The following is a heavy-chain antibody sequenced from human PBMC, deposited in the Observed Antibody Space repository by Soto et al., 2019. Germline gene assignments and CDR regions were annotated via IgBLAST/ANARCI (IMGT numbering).Heavy chain of an antibody. J-gene: IGHJ4*02. D-gene: IGHD6-19*01. V-gene: IGHV4-30-4*01. Sequence: SETLSLTCTVSGGSINSVDYYWSWIRQPPGKGLEWIGYIYYSGSTYYNPSLKSRVTISVDTSKNQFSLKLSSVTAADTAVYYCASSGWWYFDYWGQGTLVTVSS. CDR3: ASSGWWYFDY. CDR1: GGSINSVDYY. CDR2: IYYSGST.